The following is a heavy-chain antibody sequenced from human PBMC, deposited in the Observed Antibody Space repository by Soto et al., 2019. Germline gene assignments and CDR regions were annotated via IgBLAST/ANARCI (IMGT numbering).Heavy chain of an antibody. V-gene: IGHV3-23*01. D-gene: IGHD3-10*01. CDR1: GFTFSSYA. Sequence: GGSLRLSCAASGFTFSSYAMSWVRQAPGKGLEWVSAISGSGGSTYYADSVKGRFTISRDNSKNTLYLQMNSLRAEDTAVYYCAKDKHLLWFGELDYWGQGTLVTVSS. CDR3: AKDKHLLWFGELDY. J-gene: IGHJ4*02. CDR2: ISGSGGST.